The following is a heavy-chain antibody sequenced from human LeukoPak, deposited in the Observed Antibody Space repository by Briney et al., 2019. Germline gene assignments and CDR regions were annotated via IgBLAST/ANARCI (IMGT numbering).Heavy chain of an antibody. D-gene: IGHD2-21*01. Sequence: SETLSLTCTVSGGSISSSSYYWGWIRQPPGKGLEWIGSIYYSGSTYYNPSLKSRVTISVDTSKNQFSLKLSSVTAADTAVYYCVSHSYCGGDCYRGYFDLWGRGTLVTVSS. CDR1: GGSISSSSYY. J-gene: IGHJ2*01. CDR2: IYYSGST. V-gene: IGHV4-39*01. CDR3: VSHSYCGGDCYRGYFDL.